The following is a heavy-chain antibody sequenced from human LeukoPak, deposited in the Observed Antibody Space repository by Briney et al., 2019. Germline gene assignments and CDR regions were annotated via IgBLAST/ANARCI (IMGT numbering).Heavy chain of an antibody. D-gene: IGHD4-23*01. V-gene: IGHV4-59*01. CDR2: ISFSGST. CDR3: ARDRYTVVSWYFDL. J-gene: IGHJ2*01. CDR1: GGSISTYY. Sequence: PSETLSLTCTVSGGSISTYYWSWIRQPPGKGLEWIGFISFSGSTNYNPSLKSRVTISIDTSKNQFSLKLSSVTAADTAVYYCARDRYTVVSWYFDLWGRGTLVTVSS.